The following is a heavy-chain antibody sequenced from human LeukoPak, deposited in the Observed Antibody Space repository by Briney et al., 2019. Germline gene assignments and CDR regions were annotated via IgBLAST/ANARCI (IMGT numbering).Heavy chain of an antibody. D-gene: IGHD6-19*01. CDR2: IWYDGSNK. Sequence: GGSLRLSCAASGFTFSSYGMHWVRQAPGKGLEWVAVIWYDGSNKYYVDSVKGRFTISRDNSKNTLYLQMNSLRAEDTAVYYCARERNSGWNDAFDIWGQGTMVTVSS. V-gene: IGHV3-33*01. J-gene: IGHJ3*02. CDR3: ARERNSGWNDAFDI. CDR1: GFTFSSYG.